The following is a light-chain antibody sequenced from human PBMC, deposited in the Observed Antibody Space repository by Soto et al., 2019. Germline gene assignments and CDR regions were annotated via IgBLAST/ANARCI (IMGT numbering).Light chain of an antibody. Sequence: DIQMTQSPSTLSASVGDRVTITCRASQSISSWLACYQQKPGKAPKLLIYKASSLESGVPSRFSGSGSGTDFTLTISSLQPDEFATDYGQQYNSYLAKVGQGTNVDIK. J-gene: IGKJ1*01. CDR1: QSISSW. CDR3: QQYNSYLAK. CDR2: KAS. V-gene: IGKV1-5*03.